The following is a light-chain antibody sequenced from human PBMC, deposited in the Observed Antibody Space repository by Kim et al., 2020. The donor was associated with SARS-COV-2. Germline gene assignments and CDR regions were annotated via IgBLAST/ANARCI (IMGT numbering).Light chain of an antibody. V-gene: IGLV3-1*01. J-gene: IGLJ1*01. CDR3: QAWDSSSFV. CDR1: ELGDKN. CDR2: QNT. Sequence: SYELTQPPSVSVSPGQTASITCSGAELGDKNVCWYQQRPGQPPVLLIYQNTKRPSGIPERVSGSTSGSTATLTIRGTQAMDEADYYCQAWDSSSFVFGTG.